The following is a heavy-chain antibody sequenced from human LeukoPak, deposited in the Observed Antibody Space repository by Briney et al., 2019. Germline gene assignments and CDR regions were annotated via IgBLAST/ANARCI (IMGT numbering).Heavy chain of an antibody. CDR2: ISGSGGST. CDR1: GFTFSRYG. V-gene: IGHV3-23*01. D-gene: IGHD3-9*01. CDR3: ARAYYDILTGYYDYYYYYYMDV. Sequence: GGTLRLSCAASGFTFSRYGMSWVRQAPGRGLEWVSAISGSGGSTYYADSVKGRFTISRDNSKNTLYLQMNSLRAEDTAVYYCARAYYDILTGYYDYYYYYYMDVWGKGTTVTISS. J-gene: IGHJ6*03.